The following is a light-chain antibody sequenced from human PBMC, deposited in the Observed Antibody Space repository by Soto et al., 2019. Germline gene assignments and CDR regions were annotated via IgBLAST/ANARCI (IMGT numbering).Light chain of an antibody. CDR1: ASDVGSSNL. V-gene: IGLV2-23*01. CDR2: EGR. J-gene: IGLJ1*01. CDR3: CSFASSSTFYV. Sequence: QSVLTQPASVSGSPGQSITISCTGTASDVGSSNLVSWYQQYPGKAPKLIIYEGRRRPSGVSGRFSGSKSGNTASLTISGLQAEDEADYYCCSFASSSTFYVFGTGTKVTV.